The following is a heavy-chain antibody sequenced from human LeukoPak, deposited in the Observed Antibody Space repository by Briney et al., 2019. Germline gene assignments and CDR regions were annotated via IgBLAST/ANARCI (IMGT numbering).Heavy chain of an antibody. J-gene: IGHJ4*02. Sequence: QAGGSLRLSCAVSGFTFSSYSMNWVRQVPGKGLVWVSRISSDGSSTIYADSVKGRFTISRDNAKNRLYLQMNSLRADDTAVYYCAREESSGWSHFDYWGQGTLVTVSS. D-gene: IGHD6-19*01. V-gene: IGHV3-74*01. CDR2: ISSDGSST. CDR1: GFTFSSYS. CDR3: AREESSGWSHFDY.